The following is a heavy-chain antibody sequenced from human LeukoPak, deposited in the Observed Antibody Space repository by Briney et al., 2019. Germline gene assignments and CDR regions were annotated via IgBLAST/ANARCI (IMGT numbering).Heavy chain of an antibody. D-gene: IGHD1-7*01. V-gene: IGHV3-23*01. J-gene: IGHJ4*02. Sequence: PGGSLRLSCAASGFTFSSYAMSWVRQAPGKGLEWVSAISGSGGSTYYADSAKGRFTISRDNSKNTLYLQMNSLRAEDTAVYYCAKFPGSLQYNWNYFFDYWGQGTLVTVSS. CDR2: ISGSGGST. CDR1: GFTFSSYA. CDR3: AKFPGSLQYNWNYFFDY.